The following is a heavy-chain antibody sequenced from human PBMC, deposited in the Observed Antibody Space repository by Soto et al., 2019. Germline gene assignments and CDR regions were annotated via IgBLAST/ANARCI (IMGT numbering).Heavy chain of an antibody. CDR1: GGSISSSSYY. J-gene: IGHJ4*02. CDR2: IYYSGST. V-gene: IGHV4-39*01. CDR3: ARHDRAAAGTVPFDY. D-gene: IGHD6-13*01. Sequence: SETLSLTCTVSGGSISSSSYYWGWIRQPPGKGLEWIGSIYYSGSTYYNPSLKSRVTISVDTSKNQFSLKLSSVTAADTAVYYCARHDRAAAGTVPFDYWGQGTLVTVSS.